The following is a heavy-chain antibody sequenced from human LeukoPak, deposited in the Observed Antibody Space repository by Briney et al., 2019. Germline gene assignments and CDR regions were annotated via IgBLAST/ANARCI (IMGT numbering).Heavy chain of an antibody. J-gene: IGHJ6*03. D-gene: IGHD2-15*01. CDR2: ISSSSSSYI. CDR1: GFTFSSYS. CDR3: ARGYCSGGSCYRLFWSPYYYYYYMDV. Sequence: GGSLRLSCAASGFTFSSYSMNWVRQAPGKGLEWVSSISSSSSSYIYYADSVKSRFTISRDNAKNSLYLQMNSLRAEDTAVYYCARGYCSGGSCYRLFWSPYYYYYYMDVWGKGTTVTVSS. V-gene: IGHV3-21*01.